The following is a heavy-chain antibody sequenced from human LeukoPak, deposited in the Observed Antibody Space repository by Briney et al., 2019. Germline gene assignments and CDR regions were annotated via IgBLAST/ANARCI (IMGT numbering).Heavy chain of an antibody. D-gene: IGHD6-6*01. CDR2: IKQDGSEE. CDR3: ARDPYSSTWSYGMDV. V-gene: IGHV3-7*05. J-gene: IGHJ6*02. CDR1: GFTFSSYW. Sequence: PGGSLRLSCAASGFTFSSYWMSWVRQAPGKGLEWVAKIKQDGSEEVYVDSVSGRFTISRDNAKNSLFLQMNTLRAEDTAVYYCARDPYSSTWSYGMDVWGQGATVTVSS.